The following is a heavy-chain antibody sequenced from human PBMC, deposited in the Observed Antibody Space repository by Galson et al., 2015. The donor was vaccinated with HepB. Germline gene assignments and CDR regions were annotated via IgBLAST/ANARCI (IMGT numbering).Heavy chain of an antibody. CDR3: ARALRSSGVRGLIPPLDL. CDR2: ISVHNGNT. D-gene: IGHD3-10*01. V-gene: IGHV1-18*01. Sequence: SVKVSCKASGYTFSNNGFSWVRQAPGQGLEWMGWISVHNGNTKYAQQLQGRVSMTTDTSTNTAYMELRTLRSDDTGIYFCARALRSSGVRGLIPPLDLWGLGTQVTVSS. J-gene: IGHJ5*02. CDR1: GYTFSNNG.